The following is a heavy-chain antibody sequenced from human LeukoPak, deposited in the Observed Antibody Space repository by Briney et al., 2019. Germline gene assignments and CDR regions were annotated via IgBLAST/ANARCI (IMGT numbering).Heavy chain of an antibody. Sequence: PSETLSLTCAVYGGSFSGYYWSWIRQPPGKGLEWIGEINHSGSTNYNPSLKSRVTISVDTSKNQFSLKLSSVTAADTAVYYCARGQGLGIVVVPAATHKPVPWFDPWGQGTLVTVSS. V-gene: IGHV4-34*01. CDR2: INHSGST. CDR3: ARGQGLGIVVVPAATHKPVPWFDP. D-gene: IGHD2-2*01. CDR1: GGSFSGYY. J-gene: IGHJ5*02.